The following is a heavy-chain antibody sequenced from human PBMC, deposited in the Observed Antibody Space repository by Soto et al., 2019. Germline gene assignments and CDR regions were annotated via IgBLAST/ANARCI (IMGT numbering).Heavy chain of an antibody. D-gene: IGHD3-3*01. CDR1: GGSISSSSYY. Sequence: SETLSLTCTVSGGSISSSSYYWGWIRQPPGKGLEWIGSIYYSGSTYYNPSLKSRVTISVDTSKNQFSLKLSSVTAADTAVYYCASRRYYDFWSGYYPPPDYSGQGTLVTVSS. CDR3: ASRRYYDFWSGYYPPPDY. CDR2: IYYSGST. V-gene: IGHV4-39*01. J-gene: IGHJ4*02.